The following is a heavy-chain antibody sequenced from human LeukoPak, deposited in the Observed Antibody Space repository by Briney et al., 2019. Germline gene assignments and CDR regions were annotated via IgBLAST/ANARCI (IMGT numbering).Heavy chain of an antibody. V-gene: IGHV1-2*02. D-gene: IGHD4-11*01. CDR3: ARDPSSVTLYFFDY. J-gene: IGHJ4*02. Sequence: ALVRLSCKASGYTFRGNYIHWLRQAPGQGLEWMGWIDANNGDPKSAQKFQGRVTMSRDTSISTAYMDLSSLSPDDAAVYYCARDPSSVTLYFFDYWGQGTLVTVSS. CDR1: GYTFRGNY. CDR2: IDANNGDP.